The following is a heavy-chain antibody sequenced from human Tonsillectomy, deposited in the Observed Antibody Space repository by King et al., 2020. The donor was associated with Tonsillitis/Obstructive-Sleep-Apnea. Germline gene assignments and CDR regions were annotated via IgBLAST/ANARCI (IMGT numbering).Heavy chain of an antibody. J-gene: IGHJ6*01. D-gene: IGHD3/OR15-3a*01. CDR3: ARDPRTGVYTGRGGMDV. V-gene: IGHV1-69*01. Sequence: VQLVESGAEVKKPGSSVTVSCKASGGTVTTDTISWVRQAPGQGLEWMGGIIPMSGTAHYSQKCRGRVTITADSSTNTVFLELNSLRSEDTAVYYCARDPRTGVYTGRGGMDVWGQGTTVTVSS. CDR1: GGTVTTDT. CDR2: IIPMSGTA.